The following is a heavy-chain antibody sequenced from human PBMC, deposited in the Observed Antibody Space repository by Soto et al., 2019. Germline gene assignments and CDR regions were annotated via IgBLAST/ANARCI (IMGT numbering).Heavy chain of an antibody. V-gene: IGHV1-46*01. D-gene: IGHD6-19*01. CDR1: GYTFTSYY. J-gene: IGHJ4*02. CDR2: INPSGGST. CDR3: AREPYSSGWPFDY. Sequence: QVQLVQSGAEVKKPGASVKVSCKASGYTFTSYYLHWVRQAPGQGLEWIGMINPSGGSTTYAQKFQVRVSVTRDTSTNTLYMELTSLVSEDTAMYYCAREPYSSGWPFDYWGQGTLVTVSS.